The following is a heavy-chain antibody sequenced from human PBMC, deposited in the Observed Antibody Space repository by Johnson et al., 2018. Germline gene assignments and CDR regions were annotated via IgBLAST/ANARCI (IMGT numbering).Heavy chain of an antibody. CDR1: GFTFSSYA. V-gene: IGHV3-48*04. D-gene: IGHD3-10*01. CDR2: ISSSGTII. Sequence: VQLVESGGGLVQPGGSLRLSCAASGFTFSSYAMNWVRQAPGKGLEWVSYISSSGTIIYYADSVKGRFTISRDNAKNSLYLQMNSLRAEDTAVYYCARDPYYYGSGYGMDVWGQGTTVTVSS. CDR3: ARDPYYYGSGYGMDV. J-gene: IGHJ6*02.